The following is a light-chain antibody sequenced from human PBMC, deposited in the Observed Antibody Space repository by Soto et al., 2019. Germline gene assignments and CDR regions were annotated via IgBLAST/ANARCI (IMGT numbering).Light chain of an antibody. CDR2: CAS. V-gene: IGKV3-20*01. Sequence: EIVLTQSPGTLSLSPGERATLSCRASQSVSSSYLAWYQKKPGQAPRLLIYCASSRATGIPDRFSGSGSGTDFTLTISSLEPGDFAGDYCRQYGSSPPLTFGGGTKVEIK. CDR1: QSVSSSY. J-gene: IGKJ4*01. CDR3: RQYGSSPPLT.